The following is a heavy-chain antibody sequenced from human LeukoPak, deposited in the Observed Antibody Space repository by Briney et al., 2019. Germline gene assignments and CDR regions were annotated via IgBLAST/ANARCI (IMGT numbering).Heavy chain of an antibody. CDR3: ARETDSTLFDY. Sequence: GGSLRLSCAASGFTFNIYEMNWVRQAPGKGLEWVSYISSSGTTIYYADSVKGRFTISRDNAKSSLYLQMNSLRAEDTAVYYCARETDSTLFDYWGQGTLVTVSS. CDR2: ISSSGTTI. CDR1: GFTFNIYE. D-gene: IGHD2-2*01. V-gene: IGHV3-48*03. J-gene: IGHJ4*02.